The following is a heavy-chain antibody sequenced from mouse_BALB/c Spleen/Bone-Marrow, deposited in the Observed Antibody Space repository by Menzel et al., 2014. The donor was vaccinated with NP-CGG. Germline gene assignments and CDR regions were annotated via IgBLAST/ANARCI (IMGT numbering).Heavy chain of an antibody. CDR1: GYTFTSYV. Sequence: EVQLVESEPELVKPGASVKMSCKASGYTFTSYVIHWVKQKPGQGLEWIGYINPYNDGTKYNEKFKGKATLTSDKSSSTAYMELSSLTSEDSAVYYCARGAYDYDGDWFAYWGQGTLVTVSA. CDR2: INPYNDGT. J-gene: IGHJ3*01. D-gene: IGHD2-4*01. V-gene: IGHV1-14*01. CDR3: ARGAYDYDGDWFAY.